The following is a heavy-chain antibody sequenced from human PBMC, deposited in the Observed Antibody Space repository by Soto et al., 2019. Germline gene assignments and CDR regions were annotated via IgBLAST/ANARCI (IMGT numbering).Heavy chain of an antibody. Sequence: GGSLRLSCAASGFTFSSYWMHWVHQAPGKGLVWVSRINSDESSANYADSVKGRFTISRDSAKNTVYLQMSSLSDEDTAMYFCARGVESTRNAMDLWGQGTTVTVSS. D-gene: IGHD2-15*01. CDR3: ARGVESTRNAMDL. V-gene: IGHV3-74*01. J-gene: IGHJ6*02. CDR2: INSDESSA. CDR1: GFTFSSYW.